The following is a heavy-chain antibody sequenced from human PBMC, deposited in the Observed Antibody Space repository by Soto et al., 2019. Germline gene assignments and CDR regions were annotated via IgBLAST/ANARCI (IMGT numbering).Heavy chain of an antibody. CDR1: GGSFSGYY. Sequence: PSETLSLTCAVYGGSFSGYYWSWIRQAPGKGLEWIGYIYYSGSTNYNPSLKSRVTISVDTSKNQISLRLSSVTAADTAVYYCGRRNYYTDVWGKGATVTVSS. CDR2: IYYSGST. V-gene: IGHV4-59*08. CDR3: GRRNYYTDV. J-gene: IGHJ6*03.